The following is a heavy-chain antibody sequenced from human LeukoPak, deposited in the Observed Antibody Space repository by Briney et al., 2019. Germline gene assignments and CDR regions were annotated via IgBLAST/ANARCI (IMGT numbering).Heavy chain of an antibody. V-gene: IGHV4-61*02. D-gene: IGHD6-13*01. CDR1: GGSISSGSYY. CDR2: IYTSGST. J-gene: IGHJ5*02. Sequence: SETLSLTCTVSGGSISSGSYYWSWIRQPAGKGLEWIGRIYTSGSTNYNPSLKSRVTISVDTSKNQFSLKLSSMTAADTAVYYCARELIAAAGTSGWFDPWGQGTLVTVSS. CDR3: ARELIAAAGTSGWFDP.